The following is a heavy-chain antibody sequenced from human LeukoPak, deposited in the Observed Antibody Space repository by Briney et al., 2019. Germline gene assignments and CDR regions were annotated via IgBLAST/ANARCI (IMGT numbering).Heavy chain of an antibody. V-gene: IGHV3-23*01. J-gene: IGHJ4*02. Sequence: GGSLRLSCAASGFTFSSYSMSWVRQAPGKGLEWVSAISGSGGSTYYADSVKGRFTISRDNSKNTLYLQMNSLRDEDTAVYYCAKEGYSYGYYSYYFDYWGQGTLVTVSS. CDR2: ISGSGGST. CDR1: GFTFSSYS. D-gene: IGHD5-18*01. CDR3: AKEGYSYGYYSYYFDY.